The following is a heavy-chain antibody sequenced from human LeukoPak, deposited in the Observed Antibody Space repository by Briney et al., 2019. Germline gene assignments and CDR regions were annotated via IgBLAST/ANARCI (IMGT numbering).Heavy chain of an antibody. CDR2: IYQSGST. Sequence: SETRSLTCTVSGYSISSGYYWGGMRQPPGKGGWGIGSIYQSGSTNYNPPLKSRVTISVDTSKNQFSLKLSSVTAADTAVYSCARHTSQWLAYFDHWGQGTLVTVSS. V-gene: IGHV4-38-2*02. D-gene: IGHD6-19*01. J-gene: IGHJ4*02. CDR3: ARHTSQWLAYFDH. CDR1: GYSISSGYY.